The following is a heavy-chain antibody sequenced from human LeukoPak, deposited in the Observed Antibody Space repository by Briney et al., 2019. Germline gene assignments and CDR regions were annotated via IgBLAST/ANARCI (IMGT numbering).Heavy chain of an antibody. CDR2: INSVGSST. J-gene: IGHJ3*02. CDR3: AREDSSGYYPDAFDI. V-gene: IGHV3-74*01. CDR1: GFTFSSYW. Sequence: GGSLRLSCAASGFTFSSYWMHWVRQAPGKGLVWVSRINSVGSSTSYADSVKGRFTISRDNAKNTLYLQMNSLRAEDTAVYYCAREDSSGYYPDAFDIWGQGTMVTVSS. D-gene: IGHD3-22*01.